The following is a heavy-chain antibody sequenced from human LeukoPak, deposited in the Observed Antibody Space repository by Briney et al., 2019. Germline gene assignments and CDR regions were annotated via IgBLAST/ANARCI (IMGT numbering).Heavy chain of an antibody. CDR2: IIPIFGIA. D-gene: IGHD3-22*01. V-gene: IGHV1-69*04. Sequence: SVTVSSEASGATFSSYAISLVRQARAPGLEWMGRIIPIFGIANYAQKFQGRVRITADKSTSTAYMELSRLRSEDTAVYYCARPVRHSSGYSSNRFDPWGPGNLVTVSS. CDR1: GATFSSYA. J-gene: IGHJ5*02. CDR3: ARPVRHSSGYSSNRFDP.